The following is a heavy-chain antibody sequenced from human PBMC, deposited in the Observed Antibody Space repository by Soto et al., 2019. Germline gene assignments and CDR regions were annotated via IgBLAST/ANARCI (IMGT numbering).Heavy chain of an antibody. CDR2: ISYDGSNK. CDR3: AKRVRSSWYGDAFDI. CDR1: GFTFSSYG. Sequence: PGGSLRLSCAASGFTFSSYGMHWVRQAPGKGLEWVAVISYDGSNKYYADSVKGRFTISRDNSKNTLYLQMNSLRAEDTAVYYCAKRVRSSWYGDAFDIWGQGTMVTVSS. J-gene: IGHJ3*02. V-gene: IGHV3-30*18. D-gene: IGHD6-13*01.